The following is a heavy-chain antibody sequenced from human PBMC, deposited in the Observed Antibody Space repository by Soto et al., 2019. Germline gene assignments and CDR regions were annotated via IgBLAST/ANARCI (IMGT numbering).Heavy chain of an antibody. J-gene: IGHJ3*02. CDR2: VWKDGNTK. V-gene: IGHV3-33*01. CDR3: XXXXXXXDEAFDI. CDR1: GFSVSNYG. Sequence: QVQLVESGGGVVQPGQSLRLSCAASGFSVSNYGMHWVRQAPGKGLEWVAVVWKDGNTKHYGDSVKGRFTISRDNSKXXXXXXXXXXXXXXXXXXXXXXXXXXXDEAFDIWGQGTMVTVSS.